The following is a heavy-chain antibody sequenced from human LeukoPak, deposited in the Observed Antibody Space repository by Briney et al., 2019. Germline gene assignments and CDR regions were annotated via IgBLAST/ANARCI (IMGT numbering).Heavy chain of an antibody. V-gene: IGHV3-23*01. D-gene: IGHD1-1*01. CDR2: INAISGTT. J-gene: IGHJ5*01. Sequence: GGSLRLSCAASGFAFSFYAMSWLRQPPGKGLGWVSTINAISGTTTYAASVRGRFTISRDNSKNTVYLQMNSLSAEDTAIYYCANGQELDDGVFESWGRGTLVTVSS. CDR3: ANGQELDDGVFES. CDR1: GFAFSFYA.